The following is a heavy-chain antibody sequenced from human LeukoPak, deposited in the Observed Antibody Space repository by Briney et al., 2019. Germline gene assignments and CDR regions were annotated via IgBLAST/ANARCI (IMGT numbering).Heavy chain of an antibody. CDR2: IYTSGST. V-gene: IGHV4-61*02. J-gene: IGHJ4*02. CDR1: GGSISSGSYY. Sequence: SETLSITCTVSGGSISSGSYYWSWIRQPAGKGLEWIGRIYTSGSTNYNPSLKSRVTISVDTSKNQFSLKLSSVTAADTAVYCCARAALRYFDWSPHFDYWGQGTLVTVSS. CDR3: ARAALRYFDWSPHFDY. D-gene: IGHD3-9*01.